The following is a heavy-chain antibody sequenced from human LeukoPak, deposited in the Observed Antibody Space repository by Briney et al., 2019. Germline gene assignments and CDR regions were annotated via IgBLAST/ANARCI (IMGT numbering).Heavy chain of an antibody. V-gene: IGHV1-69*04. Sequence: SVKVSCKASGGTFSNYAVSWVRQAPGQGLEWMGRIIPFLGTTKSALKFQGRVTITADKSTSTAYMELSSLRSEDTAVYYCARDDYGLGSYYKLDYWGQGTLVTVSS. CDR2: IIPFLGTT. J-gene: IGHJ4*02. CDR3: ARDDYGLGSYYKLDY. D-gene: IGHD3-10*01. CDR1: GGTFSNYA.